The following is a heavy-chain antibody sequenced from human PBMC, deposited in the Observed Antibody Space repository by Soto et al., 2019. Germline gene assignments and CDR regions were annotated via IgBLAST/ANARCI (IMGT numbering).Heavy chain of an antibody. CDR2: IYYSGST. J-gene: IGHJ5*02. Sequence: QVQLQESGPGLVKPSQTLSLTCTVSGGSISSGDYYWSWIRQPPGKGLEWIGYIYYSGSTCYNPSLKSRVTISVDTSKNQFSLKLTSVTAADTAVYYCARVFRRKLNWFDPWGQGTLVTVSS. V-gene: IGHV4-30-4*01. CDR1: GGSISSGDYY. D-gene: IGHD1-1*01. CDR3: ARVFRRKLNWFDP.